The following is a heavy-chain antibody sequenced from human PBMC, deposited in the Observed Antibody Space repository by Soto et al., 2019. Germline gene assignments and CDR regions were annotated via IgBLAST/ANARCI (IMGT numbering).Heavy chain of an antibody. V-gene: IGHV3-21*01. Sequence: EVQLVESGGGLVKPGGSLRLSCTASGFIFRTYGMTWVRQAPGKGLEWVSSIYCSGTFIYYADSVKGRFTISRDDAKNSLFLQMNSLRAEDTAVYYCGRAIGRGIIRDWGQGTLVTVSS. CDR1: GFIFRTYG. CDR2: IYCSGTFI. J-gene: IGHJ4*02. CDR3: GRAIGRGIIRD. D-gene: IGHD3-10*01.